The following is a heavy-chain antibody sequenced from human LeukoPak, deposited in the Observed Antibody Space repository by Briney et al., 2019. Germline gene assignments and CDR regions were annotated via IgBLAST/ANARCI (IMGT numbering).Heavy chain of an antibody. D-gene: IGHD5-12*01. V-gene: IGHV4-34*01. CDR3: AREQKDSSYDPYYFDY. CDR2: INHSGST. J-gene: IGHJ4*02. CDR1: GGSFSGYY. Sequence: SETLSLTCAVYGGSFSGYYWSWIRQPPGKGLEWIGEINHSGSTNYNPSLKSRVTISVDTSKNQFSLKLSSVTAADTAVYYCAREQKDSSYDPYYFDYWGQGTLVTVSS.